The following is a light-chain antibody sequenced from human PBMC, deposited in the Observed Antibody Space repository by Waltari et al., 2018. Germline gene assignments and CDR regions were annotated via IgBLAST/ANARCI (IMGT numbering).Light chain of an antibody. J-gene: IGLJ2*01. V-gene: IGLV1-44*01. CDR3: AAWDDGLNGVV. Sequence: QSVLTQPPSASGTPGQRVPISCSGSSSNIGSNTVNWYQQLPGTAPKRLIFSNKQPPSGVPDRFSCSKSGSSASLAIRGLQSEEEADYFCAAWDDGLNGVVFGGGTKLAVL. CDR2: SNK. CDR1: SSNIGSNT.